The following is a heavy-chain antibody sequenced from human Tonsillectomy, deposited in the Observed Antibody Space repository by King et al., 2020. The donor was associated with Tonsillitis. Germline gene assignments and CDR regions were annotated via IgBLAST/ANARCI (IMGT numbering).Heavy chain of an antibody. CDR3: VKDRVGGIFGVIRDLDF. V-gene: IGHV3-64D*06. CDR1: GFSFSDYA. CDR2: INKNGGTT. D-gene: IGHD3-3*01. J-gene: IGHJ4*02. Sequence: VQLVESGGDLVRPGGSLILSCSASGFSFSDYAMHWVRQAPGKGLEYVSAINKNGGTTYYADSMKGRFSISRDNSRSRLYLELKSLRPDDTAVYYCVKDRVGGIFGVIRDLDFWGQGTLVTVSS.